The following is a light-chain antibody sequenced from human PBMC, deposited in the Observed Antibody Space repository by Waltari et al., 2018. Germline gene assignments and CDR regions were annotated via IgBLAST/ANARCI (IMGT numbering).Light chain of an antibody. J-gene: IGKJ2*03. CDR1: QSISNY. V-gene: IGKV1-5*03. CDR2: KAS. CDR3: QQYNTYSS. Sequence: DIQMTQSPSTLSASVGDTITITYRASQSISNYLARYQQKPGKAHKLLIYKASNSGSGGPSRSGVSGSGTEFTLTISSLQTDDCATYYCQQYNTYSSFGQGTKLE.